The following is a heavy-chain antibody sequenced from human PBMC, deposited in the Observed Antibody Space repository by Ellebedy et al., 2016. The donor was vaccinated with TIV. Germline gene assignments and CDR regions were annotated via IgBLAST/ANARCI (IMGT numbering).Heavy chain of an antibody. CDR3: AKDDTGYSSSWPPIPFVDY. Sequence: PGGSLRLSCAASGFTFSSYAMSWVRQAPGKGLEWVSGISGSGGSTYYADSVKGRFTISRDNSKNTLYLQMNSLRAEDTTVYYCAKDDTGYSSSWPPIPFVDYWGQGTLVTVSS. CDR1: GFTFSSYA. D-gene: IGHD6-13*01. CDR2: ISGSGGST. J-gene: IGHJ4*02. V-gene: IGHV3-23*01.